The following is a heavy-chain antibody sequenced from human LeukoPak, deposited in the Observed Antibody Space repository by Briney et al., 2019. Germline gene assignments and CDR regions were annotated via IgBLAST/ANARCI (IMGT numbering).Heavy chain of an antibody. V-gene: IGHV1-18*04. CDR2: ISAYNGNT. CDR1: GYTFTSYY. CDR3: ARGFYDILTGYPPPLRY. D-gene: IGHD3-9*01. J-gene: IGHJ4*02. Sequence: ASVKVSCKASGYTFTSYYMHWVRQAPGQGLEWMGWISAYNGNTNYAQKLQGRVTMTTDTSTSTAYMELRSLRSDDTAVYYCARGFYDILTGYPPPLRYWGQGTLVTVSS.